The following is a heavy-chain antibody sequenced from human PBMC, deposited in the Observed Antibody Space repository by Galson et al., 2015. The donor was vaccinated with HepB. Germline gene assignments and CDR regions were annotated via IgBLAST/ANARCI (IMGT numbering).Heavy chain of an antibody. V-gene: IGHV5-51*01. J-gene: IGHJ4*02. CDR2: IYPGNSDT. CDR1: GYSFTSYW. Sequence: QSGAEVKKPGESLKISCKGSGYSFTSYWIGWVRQMPGKGLEWMGIIYPGNSDTRYSPSFQGQVTISADKSINTAYLQWSSLKASDTAMYYCARGVGDFWSGYFNFDYWGQGTLVTVSS. CDR3: ARGVGDFWSGYFNFDY. D-gene: IGHD3-3*01.